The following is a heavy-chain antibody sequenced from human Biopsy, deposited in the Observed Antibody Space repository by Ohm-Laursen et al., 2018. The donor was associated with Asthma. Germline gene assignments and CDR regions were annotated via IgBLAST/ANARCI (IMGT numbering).Heavy chain of an antibody. CDR3: ARFTASITIFGVVNNWFDP. CDR1: GGSMSSSSYY. J-gene: IGHJ5*02. CDR2: ISYTGSA. V-gene: IGHV4-39*02. Sequence: SDTLSLTCTVSGGSMSSSSYYWGWIRQPPGKGLEWMGSISYTGSAYHNPSLKSRVTISVDTSKSHFSLKLSSVTAADTAAYYCARFTASITIFGVVNNWFDPWGQGTLVTVSS. D-gene: IGHD3-3*01.